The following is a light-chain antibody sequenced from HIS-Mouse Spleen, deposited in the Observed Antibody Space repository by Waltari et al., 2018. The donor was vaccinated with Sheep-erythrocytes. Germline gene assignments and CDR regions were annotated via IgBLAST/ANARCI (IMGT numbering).Light chain of an antibody. CDR1: SRDVGGYNY. Sequence: QSALPQPPSASGSPGQSVTISCTATSRDVGGYNYVSCYQQHPGKAHKLMIYAVSKRPSGVPDRFSGSKSGNTASLTVSGLQAEDEADYDCSSYAGSNNWVFGGGTKLTVL. CDR3: SSYAGSNNWV. J-gene: IGLJ3*02. V-gene: IGLV2-8*01. CDR2: AVS.